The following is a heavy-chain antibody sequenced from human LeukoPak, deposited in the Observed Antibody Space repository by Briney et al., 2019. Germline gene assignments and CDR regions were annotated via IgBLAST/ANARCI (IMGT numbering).Heavy chain of an antibody. D-gene: IGHD5-12*01. CDR2: ILYDGSKK. CDR3: AKESSGGDFDY. J-gene: IGHJ4*02. CDR1: GFSFSNYG. V-gene: IGHV3-30*18. Sequence: GGSLRLSCAASGFSFSNYGMHWVRQAPGKGLEWVAVILYDGSKKYYADFVKGRFTISRGKSNNTLFLQMNSLRLEDTAVYYCAKESSGGDFDYWGQGTLVTVSS.